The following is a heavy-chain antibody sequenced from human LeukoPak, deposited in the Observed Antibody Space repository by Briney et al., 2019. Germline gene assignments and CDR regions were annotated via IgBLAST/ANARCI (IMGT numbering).Heavy chain of an antibody. J-gene: IGHJ4*02. Sequence: WGSLRLSCAVSGLTFSNHWMSWVRQAPGKGPEWVANINQDGSEKYYGDSVKGRFTISRDNAKNSVYLEMNSLRAEDTAVYYCARALLGSGSDSAYWGLGTLVTVSS. CDR1: GLTFSNHW. V-gene: IGHV3-7*01. D-gene: IGHD3-10*01. CDR2: INQDGSEK. CDR3: ARALLGSGSDSAY.